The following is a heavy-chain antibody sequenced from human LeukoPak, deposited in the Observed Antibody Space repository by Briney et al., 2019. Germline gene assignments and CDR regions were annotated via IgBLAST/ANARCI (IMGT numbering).Heavy chain of an antibody. V-gene: IGHV3-9*01. CDR3: VKNLGIGDYGMEV. J-gene: IGHJ6*02. CDR1: GFTFDDYA. CDR2: ISWNSGSI. Sequence: GRSLRLSCAGSGFTFDDYAMHWVRQAPGKGLEGVSGISWNSGSIGYADSVEGRFTISRDNAKNSMYLQMNSLRAEDTALYYCVKNLGIGDYGMEVWGQGTTVTVSS. D-gene: IGHD7-27*01.